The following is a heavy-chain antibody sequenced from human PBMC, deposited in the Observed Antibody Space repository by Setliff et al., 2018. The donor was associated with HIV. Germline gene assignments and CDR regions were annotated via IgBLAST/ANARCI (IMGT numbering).Heavy chain of an antibody. CDR1: GGSFNGYY. V-gene: IGHV4-34*01. D-gene: IGHD1-26*01. J-gene: IGHJ4*02. CDR2: INHSGST. Sequence: SETLSLTCAVYGGSFNGYYWSWIRQPPGKGLEWIGEINHSGSTNYNPSLKSRVTISVDTSKNQISLKLSSVTAADTAVYYCARVKGGATTDYWGQGTLVTVSS. CDR3: ARVKGGATTDY.